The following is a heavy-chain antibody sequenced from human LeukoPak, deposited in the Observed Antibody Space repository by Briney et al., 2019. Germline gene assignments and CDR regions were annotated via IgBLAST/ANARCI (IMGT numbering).Heavy chain of an antibody. J-gene: IGHJ4*02. CDR1: GGSMTTHH. V-gene: IGHV4-59*11. D-gene: IGHD5-18*01. Sequence: SETLSLTCTLSGGSMTTHHWNWIRQTPGKGLEWIGYVFDSGRTKVNPSLKSRVTLSADTSKNQLSPRLSSVTAADTAMYYCTTIKRGDIFGYFDFWGQGILVTVSS. CDR3: TTIKRGDIFGYFDF. CDR2: VFDSGRT.